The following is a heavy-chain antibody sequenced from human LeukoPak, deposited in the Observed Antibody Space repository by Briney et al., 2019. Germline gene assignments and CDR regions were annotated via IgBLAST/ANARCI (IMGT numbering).Heavy chain of an antibody. V-gene: IGHV4-59*01. CDR1: GGSISSYY. J-gene: IGHJ4*02. CDR3: ARVGRYYDSSGYPFDY. D-gene: IGHD3-22*01. CDR2: IYYSGST. Sequence: PSETLSLTCTVSGGSISSYYWSWIRQPPGKGLEWIGYIYYSGSTNYNPSLKSRVTISVDTSKNQFSPKLSSVTAADTAVYYCARVGRYYDSSGYPFDYWGQGTLVTVSS.